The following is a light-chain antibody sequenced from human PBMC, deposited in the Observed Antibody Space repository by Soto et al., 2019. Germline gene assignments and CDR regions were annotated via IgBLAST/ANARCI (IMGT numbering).Light chain of an antibody. CDR1: QSVSSSY. V-gene: IGKV3-20*01. CDR3: QQYTVPPPT. J-gene: IGKJ5*01. CDR2: GAS. Sequence: EIGLTKSPGTLSLSPGERATLSCRASQSVSSSYLAWYQQKPGQAPRLLIYGASNRATGIPDRFSGSGSGTDFTLTISSLEPEDFAVYYCQQYTVPPPTFGQGTRLEI.